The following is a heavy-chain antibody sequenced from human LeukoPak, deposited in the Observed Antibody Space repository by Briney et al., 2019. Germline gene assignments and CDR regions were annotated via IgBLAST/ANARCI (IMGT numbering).Heavy chain of an antibody. CDR2: ISGSGGST. Sequence: PGGSLRLSCAASGFTFSSYAMSWVRQAPGEGLEWVSAISGSGGSTYYADSVKGRFTISRDNSKNTLYLQMNSLRAEDTAVYYCAKDPITMIVSGHPGGDYWGQGTLVTVSS. CDR3: AKDPITMIVSGHPGGDY. J-gene: IGHJ4*02. CDR1: GFTFSSYA. D-gene: IGHD3-22*01. V-gene: IGHV3-23*01.